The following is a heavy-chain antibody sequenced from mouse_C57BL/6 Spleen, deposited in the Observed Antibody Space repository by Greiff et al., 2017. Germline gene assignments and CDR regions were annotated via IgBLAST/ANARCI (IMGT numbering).Heavy chain of an antibody. V-gene: IGHV1-82*01. CDR1: GYAFSSSW. CDR3: AGYKGAMDY. D-gene: IGHD2-2*01. Sequence: VQLQQSGPELVKPGASVKISCKASGYAFSSSWMNWVKQRPGKGLEWIGRIYPGDGDTNYNGKFKGKATLTADKSSSTAYMQLSSLTSDDSAVYFCAGYKGAMDYWGQGTSVTVSS. J-gene: IGHJ4*01. CDR2: IYPGDGDT.